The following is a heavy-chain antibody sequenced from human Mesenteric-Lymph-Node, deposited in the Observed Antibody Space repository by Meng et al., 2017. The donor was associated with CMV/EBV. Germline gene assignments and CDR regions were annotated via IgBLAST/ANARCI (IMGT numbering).Heavy chain of an antibody. D-gene: IGHD2-2*01. CDR1: GGTFSSYT. J-gene: IGHJ6*02. CDR2: IIPILGIA. CDR3: ARGPLGYCSSTSCYLLDHGMDV. V-gene: IGHV1-69*02. Sequence: SVKVSCKASGGTFSSYTISWVRQAPGQGLEWMGRIIPILGIANYAQKFQGRVTITADKSTGTAYMELSSLRSDDTAVYYCARGPLGYCSSTSCYLLDHGMDVWGQGTTVTVSS.